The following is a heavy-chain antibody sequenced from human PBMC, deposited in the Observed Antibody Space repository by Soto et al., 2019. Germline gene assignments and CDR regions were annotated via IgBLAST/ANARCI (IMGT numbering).Heavy chain of an antibody. CDR3: ARGDYGDSTLYWYFDL. D-gene: IGHD4-17*01. V-gene: IGHV3-20*04. CDR2: INWNGGST. Sequence: EVQLVESGGGVVRPGGSLRLSCAASGFTFDDYGMSWVRQAPGKGLEWVSGINWNGGSTGYADSAKGRFTISRDNAKNSLYLQMNSLRAEDTALYYFARGDYGDSTLYWYFDLWGRGTLVTVSS. CDR1: GFTFDDYG. J-gene: IGHJ2*01.